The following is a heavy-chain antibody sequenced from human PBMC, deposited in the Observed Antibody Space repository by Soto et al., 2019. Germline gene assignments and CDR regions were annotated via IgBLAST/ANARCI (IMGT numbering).Heavy chain of an antibody. CDR2: IYYSGTT. V-gene: IGHV4-30-4*01. CDR3: SSFRCSGGSCALSP. D-gene: IGHD2-15*01. J-gene: IGHJ5*02. CDR1: GGSISSGDYY. Sequence: QVQLQESGPGLVKPSQTLSLTCTVSGGSISSGDYYWSWIRQPPGKGLAWIGNIYYSGTTYYNPSIKSRVTISVDTSKNQSSLKLRSVTAAGSAVYYCSSFRCSGGSCALSPWGQGTLVTVSS.